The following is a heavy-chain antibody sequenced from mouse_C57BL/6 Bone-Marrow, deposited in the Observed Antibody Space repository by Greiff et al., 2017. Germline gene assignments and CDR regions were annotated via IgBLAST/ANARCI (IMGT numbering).Heavy chain of an antibody. V-gene: IGHV5-17*01. CDR3: AREEVFDY. Sequence: EVQLVESGGGLVKPGGSLKLSCAASGFTFSDYGMHWVRQAPEKGLEWVAYISSGSSTIYYADTVKGRYTITRDKAKNTLFLQKTSLRSEDTAMYYCAREEVFDYWGQGTTLTVSS. J-gene: IGHJ2*01. CDR2: ISSGSSTI. CDR1: GFTFSDYG.